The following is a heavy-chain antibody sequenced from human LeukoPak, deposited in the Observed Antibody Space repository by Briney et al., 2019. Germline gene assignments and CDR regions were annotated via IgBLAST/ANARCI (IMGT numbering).Heavy chain of an antibody. CDR1: GFTFSNAW. CDR2: IKSKTDGGTT. D-gene: IGHD2-2*01. J-gene: IGHJ4*02. CDR3: SGDCSSTSCPGY. Sequence: GGCLRLSCAASGFTFSNAWMSWVRQAPGKGLEWVGRIKSKTDGGTTDYAAPVKGRFTISRDDSKNTLYLQMNSLKTEDTAVYYCSGDCSSTSCPGYWGQGTLVTVSS. V-gene: IGHV3-15*01.